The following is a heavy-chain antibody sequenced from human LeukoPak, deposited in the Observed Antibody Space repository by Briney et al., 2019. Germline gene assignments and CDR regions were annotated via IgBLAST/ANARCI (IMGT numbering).Heavy chain of an antibody. Sequence: SVKVSCKASGYTFTSYAISWVRQAPGQGLEWMGGIIPIFGTANYAQKFQGRVTITTAESTSTAYMELSSLRSEDTAVYYCARDGWNGYYYMDVWGKGTTVTVSS. CDR2: IIPIFGTA. CDR1: GYTFTSYA. D-gene: IGHD2-8*01. J-gene: IGHJ6*03. CDR3: ARDGWNGYYYMDV. V-gene: IGHV1-69*05.